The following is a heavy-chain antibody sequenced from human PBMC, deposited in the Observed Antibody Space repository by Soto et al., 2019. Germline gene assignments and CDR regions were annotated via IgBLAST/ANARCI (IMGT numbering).Heavy chain of an antibody. Sequence: SETLSLTCTVSGGSIRSGDYYWTWNRQPPGKGLEWIGYVFHTGTAYYYNPSLKRRVNMSIDTSKNQFSLKLNSVTAADTAIYYCVRDSVRFGPAFDSWGQGTQVTVSS. CDR1: GGSIRSGDYY. J-gene: IGHJ4*02. CDR2: VFHTGTAY. D-gene: IGHD3-3*01. V-gene: IGHV4-30-4*01. CDR3: VRDSVRFGPAFDS.